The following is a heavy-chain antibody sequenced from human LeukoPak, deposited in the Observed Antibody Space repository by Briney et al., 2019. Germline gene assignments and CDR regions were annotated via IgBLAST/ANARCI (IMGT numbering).Heavy chain of an antibody. D-gene: IGHD2-15*01. J-gene: IGHJ4*02. V-gene: IGHV3-23*01. Sequence: GGSLRLSCAASGFTFSSYGMTWVRQAPGKGLEWVSGISGSGGSTYYEDSVKGWFTISRDNSKNTLYLQMNSLRAEDTAVYYCAKNSGGTCYSHLDYWVQGTLVTVSS. CDR1: GFTFSSYG. CDR3: AKNSGGTCYSHLDY. CDR2: ISGSGGST.